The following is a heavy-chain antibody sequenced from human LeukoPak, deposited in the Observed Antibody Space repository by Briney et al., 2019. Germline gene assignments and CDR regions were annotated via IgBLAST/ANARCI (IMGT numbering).Heavy chain of an antibody. CDR1: GFTFSSYW. D-gene: IGHD3-22*01. CDR2: INSDRSST. CDR3: ARVNSNHYYDSSGYDGY. V-gene: IGHV3-74*01. Sequence: QPGGSLRLSCAASGFTFSSYWMHWVRQAPGKGLVWVSRINSDRSSTSYADSVKGRFTISRDNAKNTLYLQMNSLRAEDTAVYYCARVNSNHYYDSSGYDGYWGQGTLVTVSS. J-gene: IGHJ4*02.